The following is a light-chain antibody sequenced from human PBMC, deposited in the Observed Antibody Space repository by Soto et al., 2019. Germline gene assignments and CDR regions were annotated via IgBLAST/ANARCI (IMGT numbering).Light chain of an antibody. CDR2: EVT. J-gene: IGLJ1*01. Sequence: QSALTQPASVSGSPGQSITISCTGIISDIGGYEYVSWYQQHPGKAPRLMIYEVTYRPSGVSNRFSGSKSGSTASLTISGLQAEDEADYYCSSYTDSSTLGLYVFGTGTKVTVL. CDR1: ISDIGGYEY. CDR3: SSYTDSSTLGLYV. V-gene: IGLV2-14*01.